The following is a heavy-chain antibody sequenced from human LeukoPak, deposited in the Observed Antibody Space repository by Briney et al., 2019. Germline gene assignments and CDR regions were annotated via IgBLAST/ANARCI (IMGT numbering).Heavy chain of an antibody. CDR1: GYSISSGYY. Sequence: SETLSLTCTVSGYSISSGYYWGWIRQPPGEGLEWIGNMFHSGTTYYNPSLKSRVTISGDTSKNQFSLKLRSVNAADTAVYYCARDLDYGGNSAFDYWGQGTLVTVSS. V-gene: IGHV4-38-2*02. CDR3: ARDLDYGGNSAFDY. CDR2: MFHSGTT. J-gene: IGHJ4*02. D-gene: IGHD4-23*01.